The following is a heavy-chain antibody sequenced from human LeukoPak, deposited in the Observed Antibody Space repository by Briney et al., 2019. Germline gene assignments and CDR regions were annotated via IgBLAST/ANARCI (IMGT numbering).Heavy chain of an antibody. CDR3: ARRAYSHIDY. D-gene: IGHD2-15*01. CDR1: GGSISTSNYY. J-gene: IGHJ4*02. Sequence: SETLSLTCTVSGGSISTSNYYWGWIRQPPGKGLEWIGNIFYSGSTYYNPSLKSRVTISVDTSKNQFSLKLSSVTAADTAVYYCARRAYSHIDYWGQGTLVTVSS. V-gene: IGHV4-39*01. CDR2: IFYSGST.